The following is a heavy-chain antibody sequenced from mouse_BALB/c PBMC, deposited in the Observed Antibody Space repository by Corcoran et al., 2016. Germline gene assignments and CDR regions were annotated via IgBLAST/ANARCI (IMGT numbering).Heavy chain of an antibody. CDR3: ANWDWYFDV. CDR2: IDPANGNT. J-gene: IGHJ1*01. V-gene: IGHV14-3*02. D-gene: IGHD4-1*01. Sequence: EVQLQQSGAELVKPGASVKLSCTASGFNIKDTYMHWVNQRPEQGLEWIGRIDPANGNTKYDPKFQGKATITADTSSNTAYLQLSSLTSEDTAVYYCANWDWYFDVWGAGTTVTVSS. CDR1: GFNIKDTY.